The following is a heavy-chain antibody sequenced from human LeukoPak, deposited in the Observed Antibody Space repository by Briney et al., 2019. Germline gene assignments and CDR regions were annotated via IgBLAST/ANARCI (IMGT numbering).Heavy chain of an antibody. CDR1: GFTFSSYG. J-gene: IGHJ4*02. CDR3: AKAGGYGSGSYPFDY. CDR2: ISYDGSNK. V-gene: IGHV3-30*18. D-gene: IGHD3-10*01. Sequence: PGGSLRLSCAASGFTFSSYGMHWVRQAPGKGLEWVAVISYDGSNKYYADSVKGRFTISRDNSKNTLYLQMNSLRAEDTAVYYCAKAGGYGSGSYPFDYWGQGTLSPSPQ.